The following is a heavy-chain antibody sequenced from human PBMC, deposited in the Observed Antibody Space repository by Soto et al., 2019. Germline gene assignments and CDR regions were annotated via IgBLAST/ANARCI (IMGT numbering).Heavy chain of an antibody. CDR1: GGSISSSNW. Sequence: QVQLQESGPGLVKPSGTLSLTCAVSGGSISSSNWWSWVRQPPGKGLEWIGEIYHSGSTNYNPSLKSRVTISVDQSKNQFSLKLSSVTAADTAVYYCARSPDSSGYYPRRYYYGMDVWGQGTTVTVSS. D-gene: IGHD3-22*01. J-gene: IGHJ6*02. CDR2: IYHSGST. V-gene: IGHV4-4*02. CDR3: ARSPDSSGYYPRRYYYGMDV.